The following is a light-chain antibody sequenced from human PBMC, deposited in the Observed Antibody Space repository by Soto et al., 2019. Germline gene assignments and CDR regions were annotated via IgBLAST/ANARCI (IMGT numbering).Light chain of an antibody. CDR3: CPFAGTFSGYV. Sequence: QSVLTQPRSVSGSPGQSVTFSCTGTSSDVGGFDYVSWVQQHPGKVPKLMIYDVSNRPSGVPDRFSGSKPVNTAFLTISGLHDEDQADYYCCPFAGTFSGYVFGTGTKLTVL. CDR1: SSDVGGFDY. V-gene: IGLV2-11*01. J-gene: IGLJ1*01. CDR2: DVS.